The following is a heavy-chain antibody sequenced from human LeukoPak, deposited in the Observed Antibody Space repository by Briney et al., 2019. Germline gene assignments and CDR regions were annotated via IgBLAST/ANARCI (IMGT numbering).Heavy chain of an antibody. CDR3: ARVMVVAGNGGYFLY. V-gene: IGHV1-69*01. J-gene: IGHJ1*01. Sequence: GSSGKVSCKASGGSLSSFALNWVRQTPGQGLEWMGGIIPIFGSTNYAQKFQVRVTITADESTNTAYMELNSLRSEDTGVYYCARVMVVAGNGGYFLYWGQGTLVTVSS. D-gene: IGHD2-15*01. CDR1: GGSLSSFA. CDR2: IIPIFGST.